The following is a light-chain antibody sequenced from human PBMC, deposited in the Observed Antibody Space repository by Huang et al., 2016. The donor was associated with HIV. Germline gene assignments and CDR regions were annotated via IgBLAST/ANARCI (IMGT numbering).Light chain of an antibody. J-gene: IGKJ1*01. V-gene: IGKV1-39*01. Sequence: DIQMTQSPSSLSASVGDRVTITCRASQTINNDLHWYQQKPGKAQKLLIYSASNLQSGVPSRFSGSGSGTDFTLAISSLQPEDFATYYCQQSYSTPWTFGQGTKVDIK. CDR3: QQSYSTPWT. CDR2: SAS. CDR1: QTINND.